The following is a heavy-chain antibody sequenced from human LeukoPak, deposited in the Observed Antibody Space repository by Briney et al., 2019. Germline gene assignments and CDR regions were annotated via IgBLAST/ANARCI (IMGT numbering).Heavy chain of an antibody. V-gene: IGHV3-9*03. D-gene: IGHD5-12*01. J-gene: IGHJ4*02. CDR3: AKDRSYGGYSAGGLDY. CDR2: ISWNSGSI. Sequence: GGSLRLSCAASGFTFDDYAMHWVRQAPGKGLEWVSGISWNSGSIGYADSVKGRFTISRDNAKNSLYLQMNSLRAEDMALYYYAKDRSYGGYSAGGLDYWGQGTLVTVSS. CDR1: GFTFDDYA.